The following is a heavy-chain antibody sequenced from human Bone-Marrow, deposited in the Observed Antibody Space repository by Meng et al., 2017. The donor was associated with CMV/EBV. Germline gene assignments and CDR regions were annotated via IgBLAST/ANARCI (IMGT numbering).Heavy chain of an antibody. CDR1: GFNFRSYA. Sequence: GGSLRLSCAASGFNFRSYAMDWVRQAPGKGLEWVAVISYEDGSMKYYADSVKGRFIISRDNSKNTLHLQMNSLRAEDTAVYYCAKGGSSNWEIDYWGQGTLVTFSS. D-gene: IGHD1-26*01. CDR2: ISYEDGSMK. J-gene: IGHJ4*02. CDR3: AKGGSSNWEIDY. V-gene: IGHV3-30*04.